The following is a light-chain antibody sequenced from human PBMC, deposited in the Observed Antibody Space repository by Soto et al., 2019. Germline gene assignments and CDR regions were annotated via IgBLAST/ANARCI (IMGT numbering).Light chain of an antibody. J-gene: IGKJ3*01. CDR2: GAS. V-gene: IGKV3-20*01. Sequence: EIVLTQSPGTLSLSPGERATLSCRASQSVSSSYLAWYQQKPGQAPRLLIYGASSRPTGIPDRFSGSASGTDFTLTISRLEPEDFAVYYCQQYGSSPRITFGPGTKVDIK. CDR1: QSVSSSY. CDR3: QQYGSSPRIT.